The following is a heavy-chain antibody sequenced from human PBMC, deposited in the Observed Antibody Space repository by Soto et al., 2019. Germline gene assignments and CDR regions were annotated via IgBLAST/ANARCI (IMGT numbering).Heavy chain of an antibody. V-gene: IGHV2-5*02. CDR3: AHMNGAAAELDY. CDR2: LYWDDDK. Sequence: QITLKESGPTLVKPTQTLTLTCTFSGLSLSTSGVGVGWIRQPPGKALEWLALLYWDDDKRYSPSLKSRLTITKDTSKNQVVLTMTNMDPVDTATYYYAHMNGAAAELDYWGQGTLVTVSS. CDR1: GLSLSTSGVG. D-gene: IGHD6-13*01. J-gene: IGHJ4*02.